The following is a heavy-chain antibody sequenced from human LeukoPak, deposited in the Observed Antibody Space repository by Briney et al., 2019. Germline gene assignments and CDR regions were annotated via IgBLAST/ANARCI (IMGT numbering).Heavy chain of an antibody. CDR3: ARWGGSYSPKDY. Sequence: SETLSLTCTVSGGSISSSSYYWGWIRQPPGKGLEWIGSIYYSGSTYYNPSLKSRVTISVDTSKNQFSLKLSSVTAADTAVYYCARWGGSYSPKDYWGQGTLVTVSS. CDR2: IYYSGST. CDR1: GGSISSSSYY. D-gene: IGHD1-26*01. J-gene: IGHJ4*02. V-gene: IGHV4-39*01.